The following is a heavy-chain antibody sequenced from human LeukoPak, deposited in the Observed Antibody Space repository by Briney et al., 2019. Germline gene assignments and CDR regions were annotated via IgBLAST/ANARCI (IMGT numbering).Heavy chain of an antibody. D-gene: IGHD6-19*01. J-gene: IGHJ4*02. CDR1: GGSISSYY. CDR3: ATLSGIAVAGYFDY. Sequence: SETLSLTCTVSGGSISSYYWSWIRQPPGKGLEWIGYIYYSGSTNYNPSLKSRVTISVDTSKNQFSLKLSSVTAADTAVYYCATLSGIAVAGYFDYWGQGTLVTVSS. CDR2: IYYSGST. V-gene: IGHV4-59*01.